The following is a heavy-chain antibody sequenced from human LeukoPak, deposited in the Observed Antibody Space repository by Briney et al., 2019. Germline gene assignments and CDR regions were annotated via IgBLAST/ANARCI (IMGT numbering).Heavy chain of an antibody. Sequence: GGSLRLSCAASGFTFDDYAMHWVRQAPGKGLEWVSGISWNSGSIGYADSVMGRFTISRDNAKNALYLQMNSLRAEDMALYYCAKSLSIAVPTGAFDIWGQGTMVTVSS. CDR1: GFTFDDYA. V-gene: IGHV3-9*03. CDR3: AKSLSIAVPTGAFDI. J-gene: IGHJ3*02. D-gene: IGHD6-19*01. CDR2: ISWNSGSI.